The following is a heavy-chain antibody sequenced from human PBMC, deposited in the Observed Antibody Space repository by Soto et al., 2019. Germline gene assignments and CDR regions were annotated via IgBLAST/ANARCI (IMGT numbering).Heavy chain of an antibody. J-gene: IGHJ4*02. D-gene: IGHD6-19*01. CDR2: ISAGGGST. CDR3: AKDRSTGWYYFDY. CDR1: GFTFSSYA. Sequence: EVQLLESGGGLVQRGGSLRLSCAASGFTFSSYAMSWVRQAPGKGLEGVSAISAGGGSTYYADSVKGRFTISRDNPKNTLYLQMTSLRAEDTAVYYCAKDRSTGWYYFDYWGQGTLVTVSS. V-gene: IGHV3-23*01.